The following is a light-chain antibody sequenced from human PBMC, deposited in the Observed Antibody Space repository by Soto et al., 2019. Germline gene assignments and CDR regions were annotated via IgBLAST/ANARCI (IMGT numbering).Light chain of an antibody. CDR2: EVS. CDR3: SSYTSSSLYV. CDR1: SSDVGGYNY. V-gene: IGLV2-14*01. J-gene: IGLJ1*01. Sequence: QSALTQPASVSGSPGQSITISCTGTSSDVGGYNYVSWYQQHPGKAPKLMIHEVSNRPSGVSNRFSGSKSGNTASLTISGLQAEDEADYYCSSYTSSSLYVFGTGTKSPS.